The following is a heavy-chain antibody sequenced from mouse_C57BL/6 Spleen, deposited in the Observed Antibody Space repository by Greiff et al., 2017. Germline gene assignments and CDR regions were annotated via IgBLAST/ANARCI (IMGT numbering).Heavy chain of an antibody. J-gene: IGHJ4*01. CDR2: IHPNSGST. V-gene: IGHV1-64*01. Sequence: QVQLQQPGAELVKPGASVKLSCKASGYTFTSYWMHWVKQRPGQGLEWIGMIHPNSGSTNYNEKFKSKATLTVDKSSSTAYMQLSSLTSEDSAVXYCARSDIYYAMDYWGQGTSVTVSS. D-gene: IGHD3-3*01. CDR1: GYTFTSYW. CDR3: ARSDIYYAMDY.